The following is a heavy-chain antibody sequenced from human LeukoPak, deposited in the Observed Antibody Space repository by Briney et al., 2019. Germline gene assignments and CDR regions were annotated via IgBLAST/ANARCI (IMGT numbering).Heavy chain of an antibody. Sequence: PGRSLRLSCAASGFTFDDYAMHWVRQAPGKGLEWVSGISWNSGSIGYADSVKGRFTISRDNSKNTLYLQMNSLRAEDTAVYYCAKAVPDCSSTSCYTYYYYYGMDVWGQGTTVTVSS. V-gene: IGHV3-9*01. CDR1: GFTFDDYA. CDR2: ISWNSGSI. D-gene: IGHD2-2*02. CDR3: AKAVPDCSSTSCYTYYYYYGMDV. J-gene: IGHJ6*02.